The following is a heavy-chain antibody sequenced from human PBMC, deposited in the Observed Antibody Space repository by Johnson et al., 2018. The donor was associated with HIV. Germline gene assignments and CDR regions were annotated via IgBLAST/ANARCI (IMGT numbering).Heavy chain of an antibody. V-gene: IGHV3-23*04. Sequence: EVQLVESGGGLVQPGGSLRVSCAASGFTFSSYAMSWVRQAPGKGLEWVSAISGSGGSTYYADSVKGRFTISRDNSKNTLYLQMNSLRAEDTAVYYCAKDPGWFGEPGDAFDIWGQGTMVTVSS. J-gene: IGHJ3*02. CDR3: AKDPGWFGEPGDAFDI. CDR2: ISGSGGST. CDR1: GFTFSSYA. D-gene: IGHD3-10*01.